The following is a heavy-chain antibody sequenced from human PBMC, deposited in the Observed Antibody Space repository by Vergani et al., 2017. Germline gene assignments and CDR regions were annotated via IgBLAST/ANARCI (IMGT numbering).Heavy chain of an antibody. CDR3: ARGSSGWNRGYYYGMDV. J-gene: IGHJ6*02. Sequence: EVQLVESGGGLVKPGGSLRLSCAASGFTFSNAWMSWVRQAPGKGLEWVGRIKSKTDGGTTDYAAPVKGRFTISRDNAKNSLYLQMNSLRAEDTAVYYCARGSSGWNRGYYYGMDVWGQGTTVTVSS. CDR2: IKSKTDGGTT. D-gene: IGHD6-19*01. V-gene: IGHV3-15*01. CDR1: GFTFSNAW.